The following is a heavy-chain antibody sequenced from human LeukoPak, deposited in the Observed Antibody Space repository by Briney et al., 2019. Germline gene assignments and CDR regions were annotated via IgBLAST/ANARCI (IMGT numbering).Heavy chain of an antibody. V-gene: IGHV4-34*01. CDR2: IYHFGST. CDR1: GGSFSGYY. CDR3: ARGLIITMVRLGRLASGPFGP. Sequence: ASETLSLTCAVYGGSFSGYYWSWIRQPPGKGLEWIGSIYHFGSTYYNPSLKSRVTISVDTSKNQFSLKLSSVTAADTAVYYCARGLIITMVRLGRLASGPFGPWGQGTLVTVSS. D-gene: IGHD3-10*01. J-gene: IGHJ5*02.